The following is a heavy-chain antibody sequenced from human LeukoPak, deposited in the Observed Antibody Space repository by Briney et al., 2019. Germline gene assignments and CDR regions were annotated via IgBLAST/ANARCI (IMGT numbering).Heavy chain of an antibody. D-gene: IGHD6-13*01. V-gene: IGHV3-15*07. Sequence: GGSLRLSCAASGFTFSNAWMNWVRQGPGKGLEWVGRIKSKTDGGATDYAAPVEGRFTVSRDDSKNTLYLQMNSLKTEDTAVYYCTRRSSAAGRQYFDYWGQGTLVTVSS. CDR2: IKSKTDGGAT. J-gene: IGHJ4*02. CDR3: TRRSSAAGRQYFDY. CDR1: GFTFSNAW.